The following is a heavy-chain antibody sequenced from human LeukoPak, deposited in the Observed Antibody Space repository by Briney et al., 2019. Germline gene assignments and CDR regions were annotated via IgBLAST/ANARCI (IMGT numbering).Heavy chain of an antibody. V-gene: IGHV1-18*01. Sequence: ASVKVSCKASGYTFTSYGISWVRQAPGQGLEWMGWISPYNGNTNYAQKLQGRVTMTTDTSTSTAYVELRSQRFDDTAVFYCVRVRRDGDYGAFDIWGQGTLVTVSS. CDR2: ISPYNGNT. D-gene: IGHD4-17*01. J-gene: IGHJ3*02. CDR1: GYTFTSYG. CDR3: VRVRRDGDYGAFDI.